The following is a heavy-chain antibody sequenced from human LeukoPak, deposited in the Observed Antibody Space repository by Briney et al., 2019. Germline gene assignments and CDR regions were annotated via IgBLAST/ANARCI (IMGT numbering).Heavy chain of an antibody. J-gene: IGHJ4*02. CDR1: GYSFTRYW. V-gene: IGHV5-51*01. CDR3: ARSCRDGYRDFDY. CDR2: IYPGYSDT. D-gene: IGHD5-24*01. Sequence: GESLKISWKGSGYSFTRYWMGWVRQMPGKGLEWMRIIYPGYSDTRYSPSFQGQVTISADKSISTAYLQWSSLRASDTAMYYCARSCRDGYRDFDYWGQGTLVTVSS.